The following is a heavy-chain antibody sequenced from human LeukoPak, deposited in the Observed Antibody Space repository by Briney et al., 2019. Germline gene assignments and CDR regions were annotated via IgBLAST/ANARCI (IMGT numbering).Heavy chain of an antibody. D-gene: IGHD3-10*01. CDR1: GGSFSGYY. CDR3: ARDGFGELSPDAFDI. V-gene: IGHV4-34*01. J-gene: IGHJ3*02. Sequence: SETLSLTCAVYGGSFSGYYWSWIRQPPGKGLEWIGEINHSGSTNYNPSLKSRVTISVDTSKNQFSLKLSSVTAADTAVYYCARDGFGELSPDAFDIWGQGTMVTVSS. CDR2: INHSGST.